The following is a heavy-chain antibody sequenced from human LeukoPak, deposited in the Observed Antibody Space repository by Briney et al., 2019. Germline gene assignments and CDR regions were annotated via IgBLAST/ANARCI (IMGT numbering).Heavy chain of an antibody. CDR1: GGSISSYY. D-gene: IGHD6-19*01. CDR3: ARASGWYLGNWFDP. V-gene: IGHV4-4*07. J-gene: IGHJ5*02. CDR2: IYTSGST. Sequence: PSETLSLTCTVSGGSISSYYWGWIRQPAGKGVEWIGRIYTSGSTNYNPSLKSRVTMSVDTSKNQFSLKLSSVTAADTAVYYCARASGWYLGNWFDPWGQGTLVTVSS.